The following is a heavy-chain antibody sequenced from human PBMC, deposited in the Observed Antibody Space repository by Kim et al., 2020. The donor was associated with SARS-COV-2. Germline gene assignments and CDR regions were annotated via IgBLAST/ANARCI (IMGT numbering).Heavy chain of an antibody. V-gene: IGHV3-11*06. CDR3: ARARLIAVAGSYYFDY. Sequence: GGSLRLSCAASGFTFSDYYMSWIRQAPGKGLEWVSYISSSSSYTNYADSVKGRFTISRDNAKNSLYLQMNSLRAEDTAVYYCARARLIAVAGSYYFDYWGQGTLVTVSS. D-gene: IGHD6-19*01. CDR2: ISSSSSYT. CDR1: GFTFSDYY. J-gene: IGHJ4*02.